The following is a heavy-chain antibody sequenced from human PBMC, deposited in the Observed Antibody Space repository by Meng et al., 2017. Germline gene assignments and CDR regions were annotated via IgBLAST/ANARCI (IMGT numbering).Heavy chain of an antibody. V-gene: IGHV3-7*01. J-gene: IGHJ4*02. CDR3: ARDYDILTGYYIPFDY. D-gene: IGHD3-9*01. Sequence: GGSLRLSCAASGFTFSNYWMSWVRQAPGKGLEWVANINQDGSEKYYVDSVKGRFTISRDSAKNSLYLQMNSLRAEDTAVYYCARDYDILTGYYIPFDYWGQGTLVTVSS. CDR1: GFTFSNYW. CDR2: INQDGSEK.